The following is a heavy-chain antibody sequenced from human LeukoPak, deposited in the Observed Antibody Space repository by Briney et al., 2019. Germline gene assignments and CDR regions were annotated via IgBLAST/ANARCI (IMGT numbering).Heavy chain of an antibody. CDR1: GGSLSGYY. J-gene: IGHJ4*02. D-gene: IGHD2-15*01. CDR2: INHSGST. Sequence: SETLSLTCAVYGGSLSGYYWSWIRQPPGKGLEWIGEINHSGSTNYNPSLKSRVTISVDTSKNQFSLKLSSVTAADTAVYYCARHLGSVVVATYYFDYWGQGTLVTVSS. CDR3: ARHLGSVVVATYYFDY. V-gene: IGHV4-34*01.